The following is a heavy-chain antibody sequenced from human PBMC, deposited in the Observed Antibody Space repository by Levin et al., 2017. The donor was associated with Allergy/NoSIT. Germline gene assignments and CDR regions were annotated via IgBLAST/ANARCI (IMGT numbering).Heavy chain of an antibody. J-gene: IGHJ6*02. D-gene: IGHD6-6*01. V-gene: IGHV3-33*07. Sequence: GGSLRLSCAASGFTFSKHGMYWVRQAPGEGLEWVAIIWYDGSQKYYGDSVKGRFTISRDNSRNTLYLQMDSLRAEDTAVYYCARDISARHIDVWGQGTTVIVSS. CDR2: IWYDGSQK. CDR3: ARDISARHIDV. CDR1: GFTFSKHG.